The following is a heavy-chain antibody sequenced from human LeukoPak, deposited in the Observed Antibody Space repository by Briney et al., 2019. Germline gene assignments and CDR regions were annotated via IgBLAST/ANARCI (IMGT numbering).Heavy chain of an antibody. J-gene: IGHJ4*02. Sequence: SETLSLTCTVSGGSISGGYWSWIRQPPGRGLEWIGYVYTSGSTNYNPSLKSRVTIPVDTSKSQFALKLSSVTAADTAVYYCAKSYFDYSTYYSYYFNLWGQGALVTVSS. CDR1: GGSISGGY. CDR3: AKSYFDYSTYYSYYFNL. D-gene: IGHD4-11*01. CDR2: VYTSGST. V-gene: IGHV4-4*09.